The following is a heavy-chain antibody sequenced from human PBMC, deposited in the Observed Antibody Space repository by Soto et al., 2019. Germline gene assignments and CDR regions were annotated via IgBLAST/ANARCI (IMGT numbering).Heavy chain of an antibody. D-gene: IGHD3-10*01. V-gene: IGHV3-21*01. CDR1: GFTFRTYS. CDR3: AIDPFGGGDPIAY. Sequence: GGSLRLSCAASGFTFRTYSMNWVRQAPGKGLQWVSSISGSSTSIYYADSVKGRFTVSRDNAKESLYLQLNNLRAEDTAVYYCAIDPFGGGDPIAYWGQGTLVTVSS. CDR2: ISGSSTSI. J-gene: IGHJ4*02.